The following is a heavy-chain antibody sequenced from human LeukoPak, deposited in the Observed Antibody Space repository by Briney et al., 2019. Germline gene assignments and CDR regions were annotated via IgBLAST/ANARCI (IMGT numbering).Heavy chain of an antibody. V-gene: IGHV4-4*07. CDR3: ARDPDPYGSGGFDS. D-gene: IGHD3-10*01. J-gene: IGHJ4*02. CDR1: GESFSGYY. CDR2: IYTSGST. Sequence: PSETLSLTCAVYGESFSGYYWSWIRQPAGKGLGWIGRIYTSGSTNYNPSLKSRVTMSVDTSKNHFSLKLSSVTAADTAVYYCARDPDPYGSGGFDSWGQGTLVTVSS.